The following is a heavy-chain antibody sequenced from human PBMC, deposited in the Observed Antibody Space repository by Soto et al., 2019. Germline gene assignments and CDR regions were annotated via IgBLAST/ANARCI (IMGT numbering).Heavy chain of an antibody. V-gene: IGHV3-30*18. D-gene: IGHD5-18*01. CDR3: AKDFRQLVTSDY. CDR1: GFTFSSYG. Sequence: GGSLRLSCAASGFTFSSYGMHWVRQAPGKGLEWVAVISYDGSNKYYADSVKGRFTISRDNSKNTLYLQMNSLRAEDTAVYYCAKDFRQLVTSDYWGQGTLVTVSS. CDR2: ISYDGSNK. J-gene: IGHJ4*02.